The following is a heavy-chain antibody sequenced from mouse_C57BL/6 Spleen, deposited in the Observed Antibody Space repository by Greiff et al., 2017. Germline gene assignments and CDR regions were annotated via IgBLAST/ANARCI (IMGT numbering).Heavy chain of an antibody. CDR1: GFTFTDYY. CDR2: VYPYNGST. CDR3: ARSPLCDGYYFYYFDY. D-gene: IGHD2-3*01. V-gene: IGHV1-36*01. Sequence: EVQLQQSGPVLVKPGPSVKISCKASGFTFTDYYMHWVKQSHGKSLEWIGLVYPYNGSTSYNQKFKGKATLTVDTSSSTAYMELNSLTSEDSAVYYCARSPLCDGYYFYYFDYWGQGTTLTVSS. J-gene: IGHJ2*01.